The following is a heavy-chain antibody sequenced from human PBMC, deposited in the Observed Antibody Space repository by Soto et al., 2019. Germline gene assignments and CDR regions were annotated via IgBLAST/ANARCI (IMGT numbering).Heavy chain of an antibody. V-gene: IGHV4-34*01. CDR1: GGSFSGYY. CDR2: INHSGST. Sequence: QVQLQQWGAGLLKPSETLSLTCAVYGGSFSGYYWSWIRQPPGKGLEWIGEINHSGSTNYNPSLKSRVTISVDTSKNQFSLKLSSVTAADTAVYYCARGRVVVVAASPYYYGMDVWGQGTTVTVSS. D-gene: IGHD2-15*01. CDR3: ARGRVVVVAASPYYYGMDV. J-gene: IGHJ6*02.